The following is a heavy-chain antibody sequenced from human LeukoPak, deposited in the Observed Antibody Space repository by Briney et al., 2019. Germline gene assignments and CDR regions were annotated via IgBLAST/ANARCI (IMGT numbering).Heavy chain of an antibody. CDR2: INHSGST. CDR1: GGSISSYY. D-gene: IGHD3-22*01. V-gene: IGHV4-34*01. J-gene: IGHJ4*02. Sequence: SETLSLTCTVSGGSISSYYWSWIRQPPGKGLEWIGEINHSGSTNYNPSLKSRVTISVDTSKNQFSLKLSSVTAADTAVYYCARHPSSDYYDSSGYYYFDYWGQGTLVTVSS. CDR3: ARHPSSDYYDSSGYYYFDY.